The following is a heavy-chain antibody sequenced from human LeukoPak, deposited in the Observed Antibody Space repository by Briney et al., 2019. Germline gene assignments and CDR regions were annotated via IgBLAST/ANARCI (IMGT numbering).Heavy chain of an antibody. J-gene: IGHJ6*02. CDR1: GFTVSSNY. CDR3: ARIHSGMSMDV. Sequence: PGGSLRLSCAASGFTVSSNYMSWVRQAPGKGLEWVSVIYSGGSTYYADSVKGRFTISRDNSKNTLYLQMNSLRAEDTAVYYCARIHSGMSMDVWGQGTTVTVSS. CDR2: IYSGGST. V-gene: IGHV3-53*01. D-gene: IGHD3-10*01.